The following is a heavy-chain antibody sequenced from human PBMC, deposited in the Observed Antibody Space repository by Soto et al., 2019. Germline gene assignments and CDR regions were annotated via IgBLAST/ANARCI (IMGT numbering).Heavy chain of an antibody. Sequence: ETLSLTCAVVGDSLRGQSWNWIRQSPGKGLEWIGELDQSGGTNYNPSLKSRAIISDDTSKNQFSLTLTSVTAADTAVYYCAREDSNGWSGESLDVWGQGTTVTVSS. CDR3: AREDSNGWSGESLDV. CDR1: GDSLRGQS. J-gene: IGHJ6*02. V-gene: IGHV4-34*01. CDR2: LDQSGGT. D-gene: IGHD6-19*01.